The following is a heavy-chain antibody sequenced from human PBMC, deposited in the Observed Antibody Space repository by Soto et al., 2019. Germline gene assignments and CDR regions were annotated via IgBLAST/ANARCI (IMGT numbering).Heavy chain of an antibody. CDR1: GDSVSSNSAA. J-gene: IGHJ5*02. Sequence: SQTLSLTCAISGDSVSSNSAAWNWIRPSPSRGLEWLGRTYYRSKWYNDYAVSVKSRITINPDTSKNQFSLQLNSVTPEDTAVYYCARHNIVVVVAATRSWFDPWGQGTLVTVSS. CDR2: TYYRSKWYN. CDR3: ARHNIVVVVAATRSWFDP. V-gene: IGHV6-1*01. D-gene: IGHD2-15*01.